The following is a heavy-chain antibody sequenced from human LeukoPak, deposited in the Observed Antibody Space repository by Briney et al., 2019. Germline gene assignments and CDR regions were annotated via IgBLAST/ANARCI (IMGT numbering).Heavy chain of an antibody. J-gene: IGHJ4*02. Sequence: GGSLRLSCAASGFTFSSYSMNWVRQAPGKGLEWVSAISGSGGSTYYADSVKGRFTISRDNSKNTLYLQMNSLRAEDTSIYFCAKALEQETVIALDSWGQGTLVTVSS. D-gene: IGHD6-13*01. CDR2: ISGSGGST. CDR3: AKALEQETVIALDS. V-gene: IGHV3-23*01. CDR1: GFTFSSYS.